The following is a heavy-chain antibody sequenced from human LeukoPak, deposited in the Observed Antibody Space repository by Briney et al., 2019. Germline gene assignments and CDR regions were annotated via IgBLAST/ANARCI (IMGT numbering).Heavy chain of an antibody. CDR2: ISSSSSYI. V-gene: IGHV3-21*01. CDR3: ARGEGLGTTNGGYYFAY. D-gene: IGHD1-26*01. CDR1: GFSFDSFS. J-gene: IGHJ4*02. Sequence: GGSLRLSCAASGFSFDSFSMNWVRQAPGKGLEWVASISSSSSYIDYVDSLKGRFTISRDNAQNSLYLQMNTLRAEDTAVYYCARGEGLGTTNGGYYFAYWGQGSLVIVSS.